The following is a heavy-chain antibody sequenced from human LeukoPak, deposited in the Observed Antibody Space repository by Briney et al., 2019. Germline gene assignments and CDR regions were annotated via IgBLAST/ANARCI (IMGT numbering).Heavy chain of an antibody. CDR1: GFTLSSYW. J-gene: IGHJ4*02. D-gene: IGHD3-9*01. CDR3: ARAGYYRFDY. CDR2: INTDGSTT. Sequence: GGSLRLSCAASGFTLSSYWMHWVRQAPGKGLEWVSRINTDGSTTNYADSVKGRVTISRDSAKNTLYLQMNSLRAEDTAVYFCARAGYYRFDYWGQGTLVTVSS. V-gene: IGHV3-74*01.